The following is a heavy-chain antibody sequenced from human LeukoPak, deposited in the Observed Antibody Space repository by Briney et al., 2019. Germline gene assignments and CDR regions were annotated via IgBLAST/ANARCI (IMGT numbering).Heavy chain of an antibody. CDR2: ISGSGGST. CDR3: ARYHEPNVLRYFDWLYRSQVDY. Sequence: PGGSLRLSCAASGFTFSSYAMSWVRQAPGKGLEWVSAISGSGGSTYYADSVKGRFTISRDNSKNTLYLQMNSLRAEDTAVYYCARYHEPNVLRYFDWLYRSQVDYWGQGTLVTVSS. J-gene: IGHJ4*02. D-gene: IGHD3-9*01. CDR1: GFTFSSYA. V-gene: IGHV3-23*01.